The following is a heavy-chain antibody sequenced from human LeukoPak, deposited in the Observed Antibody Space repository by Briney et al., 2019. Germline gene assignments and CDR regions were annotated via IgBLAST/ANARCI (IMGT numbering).Heavy chain of an antibody. CDR3: ARDLGSSGSYFDY. CDR1: GFTVSSNY. V-gene: IGHV3-66*02. CDR2: IYSGGSA. Sequence: GGSLRLSCAVSGFTVSSNYMSWVRQAPGKGLEWVSVIYSGGSAYYTDSVKGRFTFSRDNSKNTLYLQMNRPRPEDTALYYCARDLGSSGSYFDYWGQGTLVTVSS. J-gene: IGHJ4*02. D-gene: IGHD6-19*01.